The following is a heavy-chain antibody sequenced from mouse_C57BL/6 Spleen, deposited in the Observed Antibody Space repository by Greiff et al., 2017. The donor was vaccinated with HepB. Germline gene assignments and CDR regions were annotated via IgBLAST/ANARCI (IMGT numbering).Heavy chain of an antibody. CDR2: FYPGSGSI. CDR3: ARHEGGLGPWYFDV. V-gene: IGHV1-62-2*01. Sequence: VKLMESGAELVKPGASVKLSCKASGYTFTEYTIHWVKQRSGQGLEWFGWFYPGSGSIKYNEKFKDKATLTADKSSSTVYMELSRLTSEDSAVYFCARHEGGLGPWYFDVWGTGTTVTVSS. D-gene: IGHD4-1*01. J-gene: IGHJ1*03. CDR1: GYTFTEYT.